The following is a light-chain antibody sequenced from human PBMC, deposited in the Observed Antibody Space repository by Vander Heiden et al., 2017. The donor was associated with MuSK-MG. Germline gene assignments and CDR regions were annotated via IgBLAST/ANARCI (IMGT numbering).Light chain of an antibody. V-gene: IGKV3-20*01. Sequence: EIVLTQSPGTLSLSQGERATLSCRASQSVSSSYLAWYQQKPGQAPRRLIYGAASRATGIPDRFSGSGSGTDFTLTISRLESEDFAVYYCQQYGSSPPWTFGQGTKVEIK. J-gene: IGKJ1*01. CDR3: QQYGSSPPWT. CDR1: QSVSSSY. CDR2: GAA.